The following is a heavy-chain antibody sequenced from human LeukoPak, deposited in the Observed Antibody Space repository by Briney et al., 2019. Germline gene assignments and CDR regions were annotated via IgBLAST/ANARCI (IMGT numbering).Heavy chain of an antibody. J-gene: IGHJ4*02. CDR3: ARVMVRVPDY. D-gene: IGHD2-8*01. Sequence: ASVKVSCKTSGYTFNGYSIQWVRQAPGQGLEWMGWINTNTGNPTYAQGFTGRFVFSLDTSVSTAYLQISSLKAEDTAVYYCARVMVRVPDYWGQGTLVTVSS. CDR2: INTNTGNP. CDR1: GYTFNGYS. V-gene: IGHV7-4-1*02.